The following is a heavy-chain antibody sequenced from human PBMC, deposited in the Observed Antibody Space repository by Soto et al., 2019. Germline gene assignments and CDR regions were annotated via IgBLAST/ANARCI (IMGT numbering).Heavy chain of an antibody. CDR1: GFTFRNYA. CDR3: AKDWLAVRGEPPTD. D-gene: IGHD3-10*01. CDR2: ISGSGGST. J-gene: IGHJ4*02. Sequence: GGSLRLSCAASGFTFRNYAMSWVRQAPGKGLEWVSAISGSGGSTYYADSVKGRFTISRDNSKNTLYPQMNSLRAEDTAVYYCAKDWLAVRGEPPTDWGQGTLVTVSS. V-gene: IGHV3-23*01.